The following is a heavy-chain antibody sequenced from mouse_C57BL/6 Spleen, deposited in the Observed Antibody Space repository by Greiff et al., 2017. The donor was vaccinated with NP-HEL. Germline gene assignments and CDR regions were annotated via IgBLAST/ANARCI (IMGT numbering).Heavy chain of an antibody. Sequence: EVQLQQPGPELVKPGASVKLSCKASGYTFTDYNMHWVKQSHGKSLEWIGYINPYNGGTRYNQKFKGKATLTVNKSSSTAYMELRSLTSEDSAVYYCASVPVTTRWCAYWGQGTLVTVSA. CDR2: INPYNGGT. V-gene: IGHV1-22*01. CDR1: GYTFTDYN. D-gene: IGHD2-1*01. J-gene: IGHJ3*01. CDR3: ASVPVTTRWCAY.